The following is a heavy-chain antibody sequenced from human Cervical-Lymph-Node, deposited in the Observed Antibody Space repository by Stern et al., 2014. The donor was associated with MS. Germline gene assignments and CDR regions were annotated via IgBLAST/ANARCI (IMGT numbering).Heavy chain of an antibody. CDR1: GGSIRSFY. CDR2: IHHSVSA. Sequence: QVQLQESGPGLVKPSETLSLTCTVSGGSIRSFYCSWIRQPPGKGLEWIGHIHHSVSARYNPSLKSRVTISVDTSKNQCSLKLSSVTAADTAVYYCARDRGNNWNFEGYFDYWGQGTPVTVSS. CDR3: ARDRGNNWNFEGYFDY. V-gene: IGHV4-59*01. D-gene: IGHD1-1*01. J-gene: IGHJ4*02.